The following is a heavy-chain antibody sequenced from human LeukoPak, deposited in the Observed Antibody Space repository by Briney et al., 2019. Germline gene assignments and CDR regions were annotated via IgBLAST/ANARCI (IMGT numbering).Heavy chain of an antibody. CDR2: IYTSGST. CDR3: ARDGGGTELRIDY. J-gene: IGHJ4*02. CDR1: GGSISSYY. Sequence: PSETLSLTCTVSGGSISSYYWSWVRQPAGKGLGWVGRIYTSGSTNYNPSLKSRVTMSVDTSKNQFSLKLSSVTAADTAVYYCARDGGGTELRIDYWGQGTLVTVSS. D-gene: IGHD2-15*01. V-gene: IGHV4-4*07.